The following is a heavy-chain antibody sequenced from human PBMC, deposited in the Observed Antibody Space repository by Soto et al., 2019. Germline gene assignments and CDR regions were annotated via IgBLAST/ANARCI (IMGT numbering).Heavy chain of an antibody. Sequence: EVQLLESGGGLVQPGGSLRLSCAASGFTFNTYAMSWVRQAPGKGLEWVSSISGINSNTYYADSVKGRFTISRDNSKNMLFLQMNSLRVEDTAVYYCAKDRSGSYYGFDYWGQGTLVTVSS. CDR3: AKDRSGSYYGFDY. CDR2: ISGINSNT. CDR1: GFTFNTYA. D-gene: IGHD1-26*01. V-gene: IGHV3-23*01. J-gene: IGHJ4*02.